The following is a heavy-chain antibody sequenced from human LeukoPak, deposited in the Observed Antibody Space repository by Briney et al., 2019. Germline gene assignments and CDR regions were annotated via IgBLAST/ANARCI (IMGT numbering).Heavy chain of an antibody. V-gene: IGHV1-46*01. D-gene: IGHD3-16*02. Sequence: ASVKVSCKTSGYTFTIYYMHWVRQAPGQGLEWMGIINPSGGSTSYAQKFQGRVTMTRDTSTSTVYMELSSLRSDDTAVYYCARDDNVWGSYRYSGYWGQGTLVTVSS. CDR2: INPSGGST. CDR1: GYTFTIYY. J-gene: IGHJ4*02. CDR3: ARDDNVWGSYRYSGY.